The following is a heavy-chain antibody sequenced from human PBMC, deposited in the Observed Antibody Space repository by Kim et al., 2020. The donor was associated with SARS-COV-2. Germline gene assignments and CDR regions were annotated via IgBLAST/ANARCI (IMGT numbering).Heavy chain of an antibody. V-gene: IGHV1-18*04. Sequence: ASVKVSCKASGYTFTSYGISWVRQAPGQGLEWMGWISAYNGNTNYAQKLQGRVTMTTDTSTSTAYMELRSLRSDDTAVYYCARDLLGYCSSTSCYTGAFDIWGQGTMVTVSS. D-gene: IGHD2-2*02. J-gene: IGHJ3*02. CDR1: GYTFTSYG. CDR3: ARDLLGYCSSTSCYTGAFDI. CDR2: ISAYNGNT.